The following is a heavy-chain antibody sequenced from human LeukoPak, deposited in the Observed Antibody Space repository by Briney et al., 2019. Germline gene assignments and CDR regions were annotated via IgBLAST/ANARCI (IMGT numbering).Heavy chain of an antibody. J-gene: IGHJ4*02. CDR1: GFTVSSNY. V-gene: IGHV3-66*01. CDR2: IYSGGST. D-gene: IGHD5-12*01. Sequence: GGSLRLSCAASGFTVSSNYMNWVRQAPGKGLEWVSVIYSGGSTYYADSVKGRFTISRDNSKNTLYLQMNSLRAEDTAVYYCARAIYSGYVYYFDYWGQGTLVTVSS. CDR3: ARAIYSGYVYYFDY.